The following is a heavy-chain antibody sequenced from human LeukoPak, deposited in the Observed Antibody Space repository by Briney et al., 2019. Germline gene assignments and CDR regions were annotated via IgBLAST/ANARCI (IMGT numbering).Heavy chain of an antibody. CDR2: INAKSGDT. D-gene: IGHD2-8*02. CDR1: GYTFTDYY. J-gene: IGHJ4*02. CDR3: ARQNTGQLDY. V-gene: IGHV1-2*02. Sequence: ASVKVSCKASGYTFTDYYMHWVRQAPGQGLERMGWINAKSGDTKYAQKFQARVTMTRDTSITTTYMEVSRLSSDDTAVYYCARQNTGQLDYWGQGTLVTVSS.